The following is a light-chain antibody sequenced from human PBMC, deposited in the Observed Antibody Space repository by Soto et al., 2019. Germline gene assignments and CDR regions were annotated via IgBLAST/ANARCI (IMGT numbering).Light chain of an antibody. CDR2: GAS. Sequence: EIVLTQSPGTLSLSPGERATLSCRASQSVSSSYLAWYQQKPGQAPRLLIYGASSRATGIPDGFSGSGSGTDFTLTISRLEPEDFAVYYCRQYGSSPPTFGQGTKVEIK. CDR1: QSVSSSY. CDR3: RQYGSSPPT. J-gene: IGKJ1*01. V-gene: IGKV3-20*01.